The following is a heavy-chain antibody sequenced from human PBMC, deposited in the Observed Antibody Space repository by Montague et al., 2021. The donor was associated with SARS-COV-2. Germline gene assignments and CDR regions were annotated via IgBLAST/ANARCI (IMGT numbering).Heavy chain of an antibody. CDR2: IYHSGST. Sequence: SETLSLTCTVSGGSISSYYWSWIRQPPGKGLEWIGYIYHSGSTNYNPSLKSRVTISVDTSKDQFSLKLSSVTAADTAVYFCARGSGWMGNAFDIWGRGTMVTVSS. CDR3: ARGSGWMGNAFDI. V-gene: IGHV4-59*01. D-gene: IGHD6-19*01. J-gene: IGHJ3*02. CDR1: GGSISSYY.